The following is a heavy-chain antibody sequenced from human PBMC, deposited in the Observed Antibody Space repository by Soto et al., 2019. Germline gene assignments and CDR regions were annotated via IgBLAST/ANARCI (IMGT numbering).Heavy chain of an antibody. Sequence: QITLKQSGPTLVKPTQPLTLTCAFSGFSLSTGGEAVGWIRQPPGRALEWLALIHWNGDKHYSPSLKTRLTVTNDPSKNQVVLTMTNMDPVDTGTYYCAHGPGRISIPGTRAFDVWGQGTMVTVSP. V-gene: IGHV2-5*01. CDR1: GFSLSTGGEA. CDR3: AHGPGRISIPGTRAFDV. J-gene: IGHJ3*01. CDR2: IHWNGDK. D-gene: IGHD6-13*01.